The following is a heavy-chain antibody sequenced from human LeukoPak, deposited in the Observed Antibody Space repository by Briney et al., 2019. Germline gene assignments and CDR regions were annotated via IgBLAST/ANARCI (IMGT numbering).Heavy chain of an antibody. Sequence: PSETLSLTCAVYGGSFSGYYWSWIRQPPGKGLEWIGYIYYSGSTNYNPSLKSRVTISVDTSKNQFSLKLNSVTAADTAVYYCARATYYYDSSGYYSRWFDPWGQGTLVTVSS. V-gene: IGHV4-59*01. D-gene: IGHD3-22*01. CDR2: IYYSGST. J-gene: IGHJ5*02. CDR1: GGSFSGYY. CDR3: ARATYYYDSSGYYSRWFDP.